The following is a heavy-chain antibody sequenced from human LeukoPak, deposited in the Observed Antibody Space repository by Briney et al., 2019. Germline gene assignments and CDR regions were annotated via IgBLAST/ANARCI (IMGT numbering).Heavy chain of an antibody. V-gene: IGHV4-39*01. D-gene: IGHD6-13*01. J-gene: IGHJ6*03. Sequence: SETLSLTCTVSGGSISSSSYYWGWIRQPPGKGLEWIGSIYYSGSTYYNPSLKSRVTISVDTSKNQFSLKLSSVTAADTAVYYCARCMGIAAAGIRDYYMDVWGKGTTVTISS. CDR2: IYYSGST. CDR3: ARCMGIAAAGIRDYYMDV. CDR1: GGSISSSSYY.